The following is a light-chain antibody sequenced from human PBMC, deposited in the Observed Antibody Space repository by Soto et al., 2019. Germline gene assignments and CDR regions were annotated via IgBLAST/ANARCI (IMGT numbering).Light chain of an antibody. CDR3: SSYTSSSTYV. J-gene: IGLJ1*01. V-gene: IGLV2-14*01. Sequence: QSVLTQPASVSGSPGQSITISCTGTSSDVAAYNYVSWYQQHPGTAPKLMIYDVSNRPSGVSDRFSGSKSGNTASLTISGLQGEDEADYYCSSYTSSSTYVFGTGTKVTVL. CDR2: DVS. CDR1: SSDVAAYNY.